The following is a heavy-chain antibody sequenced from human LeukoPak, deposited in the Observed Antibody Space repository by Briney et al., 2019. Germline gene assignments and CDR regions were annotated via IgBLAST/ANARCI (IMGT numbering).Heavy chain of an antibody. V-gene: IGHV4-59*08. Sequence: SETLSLTCTVSSGSISTFYWSWIRQPPGKGLEWIGYVYQSGTTSYNPSLKRRVTISADTSKNQFSLRVTSVAAADTAVYYCARHGGSLGYFDNWGQGTLVTVSS. D-gene: IGHD1-26*01. CDR2: VYQSGTT. CDR1: SGSISTFY. CDR3: ARHGGSLGYFDN. J-gene: IGHJ4*02.